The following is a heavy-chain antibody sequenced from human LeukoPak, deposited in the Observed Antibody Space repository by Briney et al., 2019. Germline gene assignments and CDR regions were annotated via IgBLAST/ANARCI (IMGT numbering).Heavy chain of an antibody. CDR3: ARESSMVTYYFDY. Sequence: PGGSLRLSCAASGFTVSSNYMSWVRQAPRKGLEWVSIIYSSGSTYYADSVKGRFTISRDNSKNTLFLQMNSLRAEDTAVYYCARESSMVTYYFDYWGQGTLVTVSS. D-gene: IGHD4-17*01. CDR2: IYSSGST. CDR1: GFTVSSNY. J-gene: IGHJ4*02. V-gene: IGHV3-66*01.